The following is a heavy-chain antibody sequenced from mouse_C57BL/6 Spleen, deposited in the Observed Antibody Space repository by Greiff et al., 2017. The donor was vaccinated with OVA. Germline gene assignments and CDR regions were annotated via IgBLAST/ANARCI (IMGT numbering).Heavy chain of an antibody. D-gene: IGHD2-3*01. J-gene: IGHJ2*01. CDR2: ISYDGSN. CDR3: ARGMDDLDY. CDR1: GYSITSGYY. V-gene: IGHV3-6*01. Sequence: DVKLVESGPGLVKPSQSLSLTCSVTGYSITSGYYWNWIRQFPGNKLEWMGYISYDGSNNYNPSLKNRISITRDTSKNQFFLKLNSVTTEDTATYYCARGMDDLDYWGQGTTLTVSS.